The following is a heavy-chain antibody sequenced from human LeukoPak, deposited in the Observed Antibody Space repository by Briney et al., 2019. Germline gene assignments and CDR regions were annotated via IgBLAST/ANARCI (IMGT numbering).Heavy chain of an antibody. CDR3: ARGNILSGYCFDF. J-gene: IGHJ4*02. D-gene: IGHD3-9*01. CDR1: GGSISGYY. Sequence: TSETLSLTCAVYGGSISGYYWSWIRQPPGKGLEWVGEIHYTGGTSYNPSLKSRVTISIDTSKNQLSLKLSSVTAADTAVYYCARGNILSGYCFDFWGQGALVTVSS. V-gene: IGHV4-34*01. CDR2: IHYTGGT.